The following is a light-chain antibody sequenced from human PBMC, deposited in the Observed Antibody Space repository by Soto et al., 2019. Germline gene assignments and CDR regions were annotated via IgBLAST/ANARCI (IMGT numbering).Light chain of an antibody. J-gene: IGKJ4*01. CDR2: AAS. V-gene: IGKV1-27*01. Sequence: DIQMTQSPSSLSAFVGDTVTITCRASQDISNFLAWYQQKPGIVPKLLIYAASTLQSGVPSRFSGSGSGTDFTLTISSLQPEDVATYYCQKCKIAPFTFGGGTKVDIK. CDR3: QKCKIAPFT. CDR1: QDISNF.